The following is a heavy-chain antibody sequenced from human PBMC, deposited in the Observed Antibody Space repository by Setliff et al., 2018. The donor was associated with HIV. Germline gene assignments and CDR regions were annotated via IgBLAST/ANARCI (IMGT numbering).Heavy chain of an antibody. V-gene: IGHV3-7*03. CDR2: LNQDGSEK. CDR3: ASTTLEYYYYMDV. Sequence: GGSLRLSCAASGFTFSRNWMSWVRQGPGKGLEWVANLNQDGSEKYYVDSVKGRFTISRDNAKNSLYLKMNSLRAEDTAVYYCASTTLEYYYYMDVWGKGTTVTVSS. D-gene: IGHD4-4*01. J-gene: IGHJ6*03. CDR1: GFTFSRNW.